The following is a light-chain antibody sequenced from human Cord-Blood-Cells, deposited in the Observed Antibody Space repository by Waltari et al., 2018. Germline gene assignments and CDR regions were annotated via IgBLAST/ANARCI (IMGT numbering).Light chain of an antibody. CDR1: SSNIARNT. Sequence: QSVLTQPPSASGNPGLRVTISWSGSSSNIARNTLNSYQQLPGTAPKLLIYSNNQRPSGVPDRFSGSKSGTSASLAISGLQSEDEADYYCAAWDDSLNGPVFGGGTKLTVL. V-gene: IGLV1-44*01. CDR2: SNN. CDR3: AAWDDSLNGPV. J-gene: IGLJ2*01.